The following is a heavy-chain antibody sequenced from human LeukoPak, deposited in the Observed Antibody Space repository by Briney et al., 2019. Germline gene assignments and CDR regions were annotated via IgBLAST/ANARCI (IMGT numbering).Heavy chain of an antibody. V-gene: IGHV1-24*01. J-gene: IGHJ4*02. CDR3: ATFQSTRTLLPGYYLGY. CDR1: GYTLTELS. CDR2: FDPEDGET. Sequence: ASVKVSCKVSGYTLTELSMHWVRQAPGKGLEWMGGFDPEDGETIYAQKFQGRVTMTEDTSTDTAYMELSSLRSEDTAVYYCATFQSTRTLLPGYYLGYWGQGSLVTVSS. D-gene: IGHD3-9*01.